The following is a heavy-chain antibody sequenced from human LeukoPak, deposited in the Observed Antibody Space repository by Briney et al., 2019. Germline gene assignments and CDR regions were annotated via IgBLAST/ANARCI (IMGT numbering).Heavy chain of an antibody. Sequence: GGSLRLSCAASGFTFSSYAMHWVRQAPGKGLEWVAVISYDGSNKYYADSVKGRFTISRDNSKNTLYLQMNSLRAEDTAVYYCARDLDGLIDYWGQGTLVTVSS. D-gene: IGHD3-9*01. V-gene: IGHV3-30*04. CDR1: GFTFSSYA. J-gene: IGHJ4*02. CDR2: ISYDGSNK. CDR3: ARDLDGLIDY.